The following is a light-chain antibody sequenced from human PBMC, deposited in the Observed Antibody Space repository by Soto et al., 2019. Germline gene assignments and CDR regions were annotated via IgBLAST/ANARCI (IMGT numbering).Light chain of an antibody. V-gene: IGKV1-5*03. J-gene: IGKJ2*01. Sequence: DIQMTQSPSTLSASVGDRVTITCRASRSISNWLAWYQQKPGKAPKLLIYKASSLESGVPSRFSGSGSGTEFTLTISSLQPDDFATYYCQEYNAFSRTLGQGTKLQIK. CDR2: KAS. CDR1: RSISNW. CDR3: QEYNAFSRT.